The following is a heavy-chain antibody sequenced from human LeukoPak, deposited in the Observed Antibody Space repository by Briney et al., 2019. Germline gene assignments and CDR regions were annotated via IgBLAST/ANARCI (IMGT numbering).Heavy chain of an antibody. CDR3: VRDLELAHYDSSGYAY. V-gene: IGHV3-74*01. Sequence: GGSLRLSCAASGFXFGSYWIHWVRQAPGKGLVWVSGINSDGSTTDYADSVKGRFTISRDNAKNTLFLQMNSLRAEDTAVYYCVRDLELAHYDSSGYAYWGQGTLVTVSS. CDR2: INSDGSTT. CDR1: GFXFGSYW. J-gene: IGHJ4*02. D-gene: IGHD3-22*01.